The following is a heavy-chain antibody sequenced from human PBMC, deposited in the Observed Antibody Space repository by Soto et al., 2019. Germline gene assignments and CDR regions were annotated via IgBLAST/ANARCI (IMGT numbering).Heavy chain of an antibody. CDR2: ISYDGSNK. CDR1: GFTFSSYG. Sequence: GGSLRLSCAASGFTFSSYGMHWVRQAPGKGLEWVAVISYDGSNKYYADSVKGRFTISRDNSKNTLYLQMNSLRAEDTAVYYCAKGQDIVLMVYALEYYYMDVWGKGTTVTVSS. D-gene: IGHD2-8*01. V-gene: IGHV3-30*18. CDR3: AKGQDIVLMVYALEYYYMDV. J-gene: IGHJ6*03.